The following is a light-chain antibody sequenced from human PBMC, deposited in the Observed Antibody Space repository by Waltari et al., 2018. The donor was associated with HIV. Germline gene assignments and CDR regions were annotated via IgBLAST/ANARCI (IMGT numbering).Light chain of an antibody. CDR2: ENN. J-gene: IGLJ3*02. CDR3: GTWDSSLSVWM. V-gene: IGLV1-51*02. CDR1: SPHIGNHY. Sequence: QSVLTQPPSVSAAPGQKVTTPCSGRSPHIGNHYEPWYQPPPGTAPKLLLYENNKRPSGIPDRFSGSKSGTSATLGITGLQTGDEADYYCGTWDSSLSVWMFGGGTKLTVL.